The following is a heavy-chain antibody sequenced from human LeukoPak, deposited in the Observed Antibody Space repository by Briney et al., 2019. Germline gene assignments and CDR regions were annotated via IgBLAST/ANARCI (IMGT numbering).Heavy chain of an antibody. Sequence: ASVKVSCKASGYTFTGYYMHWVRQAPGQGLEWMGWINPNSGGTNYAQKFQGRVTMTRDTSISTAYMELSRLRSDDTAVYYCARDHQPAAMHVPFDPWGQGTLVTVSS. J-gene: IGHJ5*02. CDR2: INPNSGGT. V-gene: IGHV1-2*02. CDR1: GYTFTGYY. CDR3: ARDHQPAAMHVPFDP. D-gene: IGHD2-2*01.